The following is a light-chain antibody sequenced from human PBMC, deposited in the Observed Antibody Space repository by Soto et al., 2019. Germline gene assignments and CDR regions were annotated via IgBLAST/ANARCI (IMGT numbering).Light chain of an antibody. V-gene: IGKV1-27*01. CDR2: AAS. CDR1: QDIGNF. Sequence: DIQMTQSPSSLSAFVADRVTITCRASQDIGNFLAWYQQKTRKVPKLLIYAASTLQSGVPSRFSGSGSGTDFTLTISSLPAEDVATYYCQKCKVAPFTFGGGTKVDI. J-gene: IGKJ4*01. CDR3: QKCKVAPFT.